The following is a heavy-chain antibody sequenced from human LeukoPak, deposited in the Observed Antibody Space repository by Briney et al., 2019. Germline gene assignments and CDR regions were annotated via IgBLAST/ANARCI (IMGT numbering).Heavy chain of an antibody. D-gene: IGHD6-19*01. CDR3: ASELLREQCLVDPGDV. V-gene: IGHV3-21*01. J-gene: IGHJ6*04. Sequence: PGGSLRLSCAASGFTFSSYSMNWVRQAPGKGLEWVSSISSSSSYIYYADSVKGRFTISRDNAKNSVYLQMNSLRAEDTAVYYCASELLREQCLVDPGDVWGKGTTVTVSS. CDR1: GFTFSSYS. CDR2: ISSSSSYI.